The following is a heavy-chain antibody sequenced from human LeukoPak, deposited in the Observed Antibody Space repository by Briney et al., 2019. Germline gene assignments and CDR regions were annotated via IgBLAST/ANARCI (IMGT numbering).Heavy chain of an antibody. V-gene: IGHV1-2*06. D-gene: IGHD2-15*01. Sequence: EASVKVSCKASGYTFTGYYMHWVRQAPGQGLEWMGRINPNSGGTNYAQKFQGRVTMTRDTSISTAYMELSRLRSDDTAVYYCARYGEYCSGGSCYYYFDYWGQGTLVTASS. J-gene: IGHJ4*02. CDR3: ARYGEYCSGGSCYYYFDY. CDR2: INPNSGGT. CDR1: GYTFTGYY.